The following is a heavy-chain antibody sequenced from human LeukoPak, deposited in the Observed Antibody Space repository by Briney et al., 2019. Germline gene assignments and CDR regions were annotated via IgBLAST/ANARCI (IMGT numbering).Heavy chain of an antibody. CDR3: ATDDYGDYAPDAFDI. Sequence: GGSLRLSCAASGFTFSSYSMNWVRQAPGKGPEWVPYISSSSSTIYYADSVKGRFTISRDNAKNSLYLQMNSLRAEDTAVYYCATDDYGDYAPDAFDIWGQGTMVTVSS. V-gene: IGHV3-48*01. D-gene: IGHD4-17*01. J-gene: IGHJ3*02. CDR2: ISSSSSTI. CDR1: GFTFSSYS.